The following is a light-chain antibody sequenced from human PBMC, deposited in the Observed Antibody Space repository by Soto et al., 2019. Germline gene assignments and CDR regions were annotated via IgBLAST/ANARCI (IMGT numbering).Light chain of an antibody. CDR3: SSYTSSNTLV. CDR1: SSDIGGYGY. CDR2: EVS. V-gene: IGLV2-14*01. Sequence: QSALTQPASVSGSPGQSITLSCTGTSSDIGGYGYVSWYQQHPGKAPKVIIYEVSNRPSGVSNRFSGSKSGNTASLTISGLQAADEADYYCSSYTSSNTLVFGGGTKLTVL. J-gene: IGLJ2*01.